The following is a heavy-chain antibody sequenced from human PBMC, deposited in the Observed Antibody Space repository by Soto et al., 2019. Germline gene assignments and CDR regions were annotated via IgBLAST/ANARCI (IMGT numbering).Heavy chain of an antibody. CDR3: AGALSSSNCFDC. V-gene: IGHV4-31*01. CDR2: IYYGGST. Sequence: PSATLSLTCTFSGGSIRSGGYYWSWIRQQPWKGLEWIGYIYYGGSTCYNPSLKSLVTISVETSKNQFSQKLTSAPATHAAVHYGAGALSSSNCFDCWGKRSLGAV. CDR1: GGSIRSGGYY. D-gene: IGHD6-13*01. J-gene: IGHJ4*03.